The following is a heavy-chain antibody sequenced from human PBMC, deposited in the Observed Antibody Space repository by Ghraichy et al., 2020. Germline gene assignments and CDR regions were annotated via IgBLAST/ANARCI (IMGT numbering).Heavy chain of an antibody. Sequence: SETLSLTCTVTGASVSSSGSYWGWVRQPPGKGLEWIGSSSHSGSTFFNPSFKSRVTISVDTSKNQFSLRLSPVTAADTAVYYCVRGGDFKISYWGQGTLVTVSS. V-gene: IGHV4-39*01. CDR1: GASVSSSGSY. D-gene: IGHD2-21*02. J-gene: IGHJ4*02. CDR2: SSHSGST. CDR3: VRGGDFKISY.